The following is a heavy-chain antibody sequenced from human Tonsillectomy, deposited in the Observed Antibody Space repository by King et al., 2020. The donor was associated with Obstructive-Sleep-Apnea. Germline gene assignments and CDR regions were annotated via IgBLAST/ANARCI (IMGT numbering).Heavy chain of an antibody. V-gene: IGHV3-21*01. CDR1: GFTFSTYS. J-gene: IGHJ6*02. CDR3: AGGYSGYTDFSCSMDV. CDR2: ISSGSSYI. Sequence: VQLVESGGGLVKPGGSLRLSCAASGFTFSTYSINWVRQAPGKGLEWVSSISSGSSYIYYADSVKGRFTISRDNAKNSLYLQMNSLRAEDTAVYYCAGGYSGYTDFSCSMDVWGQGTTVTVSS. D-gene: IGHD5-12*01.